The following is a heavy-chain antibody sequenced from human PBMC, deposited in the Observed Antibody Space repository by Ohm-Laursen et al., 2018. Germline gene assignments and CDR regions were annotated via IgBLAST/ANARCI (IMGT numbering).Heavy chain of an antibody. CDR1: GGSISSYY. CDR2: KNISGRT. Sequence: SDTLSLTCAISGGSISSYYWSWIRQPAGKGLEWIGRKNISGRTNYNPSLKSRVTMSVDTSKNQLSLNRSSVTAADTAVYYCAGRGYWGQGTLVTVSS. CDR3: AGRGY. D-gene: IGHD1-26*01. V-gene: IGHV4-59*10. J-gene: IGHJ4*02.